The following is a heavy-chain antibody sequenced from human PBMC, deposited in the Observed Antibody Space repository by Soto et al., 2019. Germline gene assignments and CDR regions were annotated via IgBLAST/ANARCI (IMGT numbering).Heavy chain of an antibody. CDR2: IWYDGSNK. CDR3: ARVQGYQPLLFPYYYGMDV. V-gene: IGHV3-33*01. Sequence: QVQLVESGGGVVQPGRSLRLSCAASGFTFSSYGMHWVRQAPGKGLEWVAVIWYDGSNKYYADSVKGRFTISRDNSKNTLYLQMNSLRAEDTAVYYCARVQGYQPLLFPYYYGMDVWGQGTTVTVSS. J-gene: IGHJ6*02. CDR1: GFTFSSYG. D-gene: IGHD2-21*02.